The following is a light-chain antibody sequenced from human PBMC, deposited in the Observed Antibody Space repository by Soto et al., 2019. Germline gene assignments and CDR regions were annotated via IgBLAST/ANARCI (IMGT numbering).Light chain of an antibody. Sequence: SYELTQPPSLSVAPGRTARITCGGNNIGSTSVHWYQQKPGQAPVLVIYYDTDRPSGVPERFSGSNSGNTATLTISRVEAGDEADYYCQVWDSSNNHWVFGGGTKLTVL. CDR3: QVWDSSNNHWV. CDR2: YDT. J-gene: IGLJ3*02. V-gene: IGLV3-21*04. CDR1: NIGSTS.